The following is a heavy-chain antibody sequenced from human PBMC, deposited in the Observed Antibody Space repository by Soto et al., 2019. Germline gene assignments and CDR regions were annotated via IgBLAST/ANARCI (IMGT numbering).Heavy chain of an antibody. J-gene: IGHJ4*02. D-gene: IGHD3-3*01. CDR1: GYSLTNCW. V-gene: IGHV5-51*01. CDR3: ARGGVSTRTFDY. Sequence: VVSLKISCNCSGYSLTNCWIGWVRQMPGEGLEWMGIIYPSDSDTRYRPSFQGQVTISADNSISSAYLQWSSLRASDTAMYYCARGGVSTRTFDYWGQGTPVTVSS. CDR2: IYPSDSDT.